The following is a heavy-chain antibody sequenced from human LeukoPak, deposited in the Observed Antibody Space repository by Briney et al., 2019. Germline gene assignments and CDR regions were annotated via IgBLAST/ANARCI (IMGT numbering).Heavy chain of an antibody. CDR2: IIPIFGTA. D-gene: IGHD3-9*01. J-gene: IGHJ3*02. Sequence: SVKVSCKASGGTFSSYAISWVRQTPGQGLEWMGRIIPIFGTANYAQKFQGRVTITTDESTSTAYMELSSLRSEDTAVYYCARDSRLVIGAFDIWGQGTMVTVSS. V-gene: IGHV1-69*05. CDR1: GGTFSSYA. CDR3: ARDSRLVIGAFDI.